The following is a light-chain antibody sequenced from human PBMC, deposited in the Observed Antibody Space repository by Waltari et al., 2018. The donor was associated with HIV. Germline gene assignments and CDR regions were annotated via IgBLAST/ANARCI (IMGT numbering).Light chain of an antibody. V-gene: IGKV1-5*03. J-gene: IGKJ1*01. CDR2: KTS. CDR1: QGIDTW. CDR3: QHYNTSSPWT. Sequence: DIQITQSPSTLSTSVGDRITITCRTSQGIDTWLAWYQQKPGKAPKLLVYKTSSLQNGGPSRFGGSGSGTEFTLTISSLQPDDFATYYCQHYNTSSPWTFGQGTRVDI.